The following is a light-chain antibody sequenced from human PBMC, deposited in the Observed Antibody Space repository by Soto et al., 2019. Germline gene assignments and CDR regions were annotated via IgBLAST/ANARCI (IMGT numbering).Light chain of an antibody. CDR3: QQYKSYWT. CDR1: QSISGW. V-gene: IGKV1-5*01. Sequence: DTQLTQSTSTLSASVGDGVTITCRASQSISGWLAWYQQKPGKAPTLLISDASSLETGVPSRFSGSGSGTEFTLTINSLQPDDFATYYCQQYKSYWTFGQGTKVDIK. CDR2: DAS. J-gene: IGKJ1*01.